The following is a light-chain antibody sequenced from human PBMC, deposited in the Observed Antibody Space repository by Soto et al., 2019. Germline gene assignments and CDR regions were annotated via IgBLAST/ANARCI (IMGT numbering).Light chain of an antibody. CDR2: GAS. V-gene: IGKV3-20*01. Sequence: EIVLTQSPGTLSLSPGERATLSCRASQSVSSGYLVWYQQKPGQAPRLLIYGASTRATGIPDRFSGSGSGTDFTLTISRLEPEDFAVYYCHHYGGSPITFGQGTRLEIK. CDR3: HHYGGSPIT. J-gene: IGKJ5*01. CDR1: QSVSSGY.